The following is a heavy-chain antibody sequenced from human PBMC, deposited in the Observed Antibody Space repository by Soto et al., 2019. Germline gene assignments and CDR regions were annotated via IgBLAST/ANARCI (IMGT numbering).Heavy chain of an antibody. CDR2: IYYSGST. CDR1: GGSISPYY. V-gene: IGHV4-59*01. CDR3: ARDREGDGYNTLDY. J-gene: IGHJ4*02. Sequence: SETLSLTCTVSGGSISPYYWSWIRQPPGKGLEWIGYIYYSGSTNYNPSLKSRVTISVDTSKNQFSLKLSSVTAADTAVYYCARDREGDGYNTLDYWGQGTLVTVSS. D-gene: IGHD5-12*01.